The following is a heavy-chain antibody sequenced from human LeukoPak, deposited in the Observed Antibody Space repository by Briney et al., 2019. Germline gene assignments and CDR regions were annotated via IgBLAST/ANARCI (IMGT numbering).Heavy chain of an antibody. CDR1: GYSISSGYY. D-gene: IGHD2-15*01. CDR2: IYHSGST. J-gene: IGHJ5*02. CDR3: ARGNAYCSGGSCSNNWFDP. Sequence: PSETLSLTCAVSGYSISSGYYWGWIRPPPGKGLEWIGSIYHSGSTYYNPSLKSRVTISVDTSKNQFSLKLSSVTAADTAVYYCARGNAYCSGGSCSNNWFDPWGQGTLVTVSS. V-gene: IGHV4-38-2*01.